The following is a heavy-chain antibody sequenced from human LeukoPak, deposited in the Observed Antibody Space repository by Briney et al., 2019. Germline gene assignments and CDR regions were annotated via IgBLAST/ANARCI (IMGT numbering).Heavy chain of an antibody. D-gene: IGHD2-15*01. CDR1: GFIFSRCK. Sequence: GGTQTLSCIVCGFIFSRCKMTGVRQPREKGPESVAKMKEGGSEVYYLDSVKGRFTISRDNARNELYLQMNSLRGEDTAVYYCATGGALRGYWAHWGQGALVTVSS. CDR2: MKEGGSEV. V-gene: IGHV3-7*01. J-gene: IGHJ4*02. CDR3: ATGGALRGYWAH.